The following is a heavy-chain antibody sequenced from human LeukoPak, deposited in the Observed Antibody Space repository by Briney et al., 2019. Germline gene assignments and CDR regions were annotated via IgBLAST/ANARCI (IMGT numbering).Heavy chain of an antibody. Sequence: GGSLRLSCAASGFTFSSYWMSWVRQAPGKGLEWVANIKQDGSEKYYVDSVKGRFTISRDNAKNSLYLQMNSLRAEGTAVYYCARDLRYSSSWDYYYYYYGMDVWGQGTTVTVSS. V-gene: IGHV3-7*01. CDR3: ARDLRYSSSWDYYYYYYGMDV. CDR1: GFTFSSYW. J-gene: IGHJ6*02. CDR2: IKQDGSEK. D-gene: IGHD6-13*01.